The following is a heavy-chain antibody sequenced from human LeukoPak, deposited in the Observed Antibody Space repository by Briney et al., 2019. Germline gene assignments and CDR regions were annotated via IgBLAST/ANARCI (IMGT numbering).Heavy chain of an antibody. Sequence: GGSLRLSCAASGNYWMHWVRQAPGKRLEYVSAISPDGTSTYYADSVRGRFSISRDNSKNTLYLQMSSLRAEDTAVYYCVPKGTEGYWGQGTLVAVSS. CDR2: ISPDGTST. CDR3: VPKGTEGY. J-gene: IGHJ4*02. CDR1: GNYW. V-gene: IGHV3-64D*06.